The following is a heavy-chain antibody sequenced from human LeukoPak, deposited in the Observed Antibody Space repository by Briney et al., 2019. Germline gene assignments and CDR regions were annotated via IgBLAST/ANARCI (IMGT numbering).Heavy chain of an antibody. CDR1: GYTLTELS. J-gene: IGHJ4*02. CDR2: FDPEDGET. D-gene: IGHD2/OR15-2a*01. CDR3: ARANTYYFDY. V-gene: IGHV1-24*01. Sequence: ASVKVSCKVSGYTLTELSMHWVRQAPGKGLEWMGGFDPEDGETIYAQKFQGRVTITADESTSTAYMELSSLRSEDTAVYYCARANTYYFDYWGQGTLVTVSS.